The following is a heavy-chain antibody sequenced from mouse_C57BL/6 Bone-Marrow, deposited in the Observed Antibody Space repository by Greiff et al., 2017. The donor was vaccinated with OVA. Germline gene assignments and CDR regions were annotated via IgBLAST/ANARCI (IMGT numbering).Heavy chain of an antibody. V-gene: IGHV1-26*01. Sequence: VQLQQSGPELVKPGASVKISCKASGYTFTDYYMNWVKQSHGKSLEWIGDINPNNGGTSYNQKFKGKATLIVDKSSSTAYMELRSLTSEDSAVYYCARRDGYYTLYYFDYWGQGTTLTVSS. D-gene: IGHD2-3*01. CDR3: ARRDGYYTLYYFDY. CDR2: INPNNGGT. J-gene: IGHJ2*01. CDR1: GYTFTDYY.